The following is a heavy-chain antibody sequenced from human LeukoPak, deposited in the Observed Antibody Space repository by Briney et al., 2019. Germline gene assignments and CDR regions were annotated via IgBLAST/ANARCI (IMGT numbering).Heavy chain of an antibody. V-gene: IGHV4-4*07. J-gene: IGHJ3*02. CDR1: GTSISINY. Sequence: SETLSLTCDVSGTSISINYWSWIRQPAGKGLEWIGRFDTDGTTNSNPSLKSRVTLSMDMSRNQFSLRLTSVTAADTAVYYCARDTDRFDVLTEGIFDIWGQGTMVTVSS. CDR2: FDTDGTT. CDR3: ARDTDRFDVLTEGIFDI. D-gene: IGHD3-9*01.